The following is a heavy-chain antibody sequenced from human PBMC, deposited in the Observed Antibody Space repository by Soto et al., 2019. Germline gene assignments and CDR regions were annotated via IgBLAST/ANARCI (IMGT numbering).Heavy chain of an antibody. CDR3: AKDVSSAGDYFDF. Sequence: EVQVLESGGGLVQPGGSLRLSCAASGFTFSTYGMSWVRQAPGKGLEWVSAISGSGGSTYYADSVKGRFTISRDNSKNTMYLQMNSLRAEDTAVYYFAKDVSSAGDYFDFWGQGTLVTVSS. D-gene: IGHD3-10*01. J-gene: IGHJ4*02. V-gene: IGHV3-23*01. CDR1: GFTFSTYG. CDR2: ISGSGGST.